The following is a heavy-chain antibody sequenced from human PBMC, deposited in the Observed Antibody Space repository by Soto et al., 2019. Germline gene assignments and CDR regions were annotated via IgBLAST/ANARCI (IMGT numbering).Heavy chain of an antibody. CDR2: INHSGST. CDR1: NGSFSVYY. CDR3: ARDSTRRGARGI. J-gene: IGHJ3*02. V-gene: IGHV4-34*01. Sequence: PSETLSLTCAVYNGSFSVYYWTWIRQTPGKGLEWIGEINHSGSTNYNPSLKSRVAISVDTSKNQFSLKLSSVTAADTAVYYCARDSTRRGARGIWGQGTMVTVSS. D-gene: IGHD3-22*01.